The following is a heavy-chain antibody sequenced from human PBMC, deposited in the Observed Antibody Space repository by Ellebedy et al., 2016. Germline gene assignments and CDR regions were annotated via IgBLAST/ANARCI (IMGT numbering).Heavy chain of an antibody. V-gene: IGHV3-48*02. J-gene: IGHJ5*02. Sequence: GGSLRLSXATSGFTFSNFFMSWVRQTPGKGLEWVSYISPTSGSTIYYADSVKGRFTISRDNAKNSVYLQMNSLRDEDTAVYYCARDRDYAPFDPWGPGTLVTVSS. D-gene: IGHD4/OR15-4a*01. CDR3: ARDRDYAPFDP. CDR1: GFTFSNFF. CDR2: ISPTSGSTI.